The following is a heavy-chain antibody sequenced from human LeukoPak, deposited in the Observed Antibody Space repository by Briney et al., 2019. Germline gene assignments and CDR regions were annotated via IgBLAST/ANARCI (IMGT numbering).Heavy chain of an antibody. CDR3: AKDDRSSSSPSNWFDP. CDR2: IKQDGSEK. J-gene: IGHJ5*02. CDR1: GFTFSSYW. V-gene: IGHV3-7*03. Sequence: GGSLRLSCGVSGFTFSSYWMSWVRQAPGKGLEWVANIKQDGSEKDYVDSVKGRFTISRDNSKNTLYLQMNSLRAEDTAVYYCAKDDRSSSSPSNWFDPWGQGTLVTVSS. D-gene: IGHD6-6*01.